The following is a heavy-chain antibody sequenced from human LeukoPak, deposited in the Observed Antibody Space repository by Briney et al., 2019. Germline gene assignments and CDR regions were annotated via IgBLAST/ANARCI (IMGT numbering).Heavy chain of an antibody. CDR2: ISAYNGNT. CDR1: GYTFTSYG. Sequence: ASVKVSCKASGYTFTSYGISWVRQAPGQGLEWMGWISAYNGNTNYAQKLQGRVTMNTDTSTSTAYMELRSLRSDDTAVYYCARDLLYIAVAGTGGYWGQGTLVTVSS. D-gene: IGHD6-19*01. V-gene: IGHV1-18*01. J-gene: IGHJ4*02. CDR3: ARDLLYIAVAGTGGY.